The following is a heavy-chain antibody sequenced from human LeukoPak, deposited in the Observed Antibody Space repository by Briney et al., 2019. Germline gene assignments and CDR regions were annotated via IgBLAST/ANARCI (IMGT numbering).Heavy chain of an antibody. J-gene: IGHJ4*02. V-gene: IGHV3-23*01. D-gene: IGHD2-2*01. CDR3: AKKYGQIPSFDY. Sequence: GGSLRLSWAASGFTFSRNAMSWVRQAPGKGPEWVSGITGSGGSTDSADSVKGRFTISRDNSKNTLYLQMNSLRVEDTAVYYCAKKYGQIPSFDYWGQGTLVTVSS. CDR1: GFTFSRNA. CDR2: ITGSGGST.